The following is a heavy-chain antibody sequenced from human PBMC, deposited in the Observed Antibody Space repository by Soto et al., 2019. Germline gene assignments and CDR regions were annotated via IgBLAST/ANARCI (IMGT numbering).Heavy chain of an antibody. J-gene: IGHJ4*02. CDR2: IYYSGST. CDR1: GGSISSYY. D-gene: IGHD3-10*01. V-gene: IGHV4-59*01. Sequence: PSETLSLTCTVSGGSISSYYWSWIRQPPGKGLEWIGYIYYSGSTNYNPSLKSRVTISVDTSKNQFSLKLSSVPAADTAVYYCARARHYPGSAQYYFDSWGQGTLVTVPS. CDR3: ARARHYPGSAQYYFDS.